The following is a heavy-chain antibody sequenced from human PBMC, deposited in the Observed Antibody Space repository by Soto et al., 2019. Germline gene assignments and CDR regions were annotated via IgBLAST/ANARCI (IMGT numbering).Heavy chain of an antibody. CDR3: ARQMSYYYYMDV. CDR1: GGSISSSSYY. Sequence: QLQLQXXGPGLXXPSXXLXXTCTXSGGSISSSSYYWGWIRQPPGKGLEWIGSIYYSGSSYYNPSLKSRVTISVDTSKNQFSLKLSSVTAADTAVYYCARQMSYYYYMDVWGKGTTVTVSS. CDR2: IYYSGSS. J-gene: IGHJ6*03. V-gene: IGHV4-39*01.